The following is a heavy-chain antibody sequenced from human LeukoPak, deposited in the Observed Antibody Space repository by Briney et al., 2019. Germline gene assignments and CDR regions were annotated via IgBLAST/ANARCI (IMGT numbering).Heavy chain of an antibody. CDR3: TRAPPGMTMMTDY. D-gene: IGHD3-22*01. CDR2: VSTNDGNT. CDR1: GYTFTNYD. Sequence: ASVKVSCKTSGYTFTNYDINWVRQAPGQGLEWMGWVSTNDGNTVYAQRLQGRVTMTTDTSTSVAYMELRSLTSDDTAVYYCTRAPPGMTMMTDYWGQGTLVTVSS. V-gene: IGHV1-18*01. J-gene: IGHJ4*02.